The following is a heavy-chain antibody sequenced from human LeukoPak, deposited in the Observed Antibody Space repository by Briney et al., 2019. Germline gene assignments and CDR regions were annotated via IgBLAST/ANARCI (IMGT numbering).Heavy chain of an antibody. J-gene: IGHJ4*02. V-gene: IGHV3-20*04. Sequence: PGGSLRLSCAASGFTFSSYGMHWVRQAPGKGLEWVSGINWNGGSTGYADSVKGRFTISRDNAKNSLYLQMNSLRAEDTALYYCASGGSYYHFDYWGQGTLVTVSS. CDR1: GFTFSSYG. D-gene: IGHD1-26*01. CDR2: INWNGGST. CDR3: ASGGSYYHFDY.